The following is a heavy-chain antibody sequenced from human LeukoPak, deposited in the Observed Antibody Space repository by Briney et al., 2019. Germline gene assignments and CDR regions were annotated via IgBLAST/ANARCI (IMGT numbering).Heavy chain of an antibody. Sequence: SVKVSYKASGGTFSSYAISWVRQAPGQGLEWMGRIIPILGIANYAQKFQGRVTITADKSTSTAYMELSSPRSEDTAVYYCARQGHDYGDYYLPTLPNYYYYGMDVWGQGTTVTVSS. CDR1: GGTFSSYA. D-gene: IGHD4-17*01. V-gene: IGHV1-69*04. J-gene: IGHJ6*02. CDR3: ARQGHDYGDYYLPTLPNYYYYGMDV. CDR2: IIPILGIA.